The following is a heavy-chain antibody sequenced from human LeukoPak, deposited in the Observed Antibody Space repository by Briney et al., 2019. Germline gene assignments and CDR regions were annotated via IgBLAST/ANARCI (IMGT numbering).Heavy chain of an antibody. CDR1: GFTFSSYW. J-gene: IGHJ4*02. CDR2: INSDGSST. V-gene: IGHV3-74*01. CDR3: ATETIGRHYDY. Sequence: GGSLRLSCAASGFTFSSYWMHWVRQAPGKGLVWVSRINSDGSSTSYADSVKGRFTISRDNAKNTLYLQMNSLRAEDTAVYYCATETIGRHYDYWGQGTLLTVSS. D-gene: IGHD1-14*01.